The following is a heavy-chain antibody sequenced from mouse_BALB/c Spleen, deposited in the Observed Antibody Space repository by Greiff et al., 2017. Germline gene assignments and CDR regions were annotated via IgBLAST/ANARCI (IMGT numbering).Heavy chain of an antibody. Sequence: EVKLVESGGGLVQPGGSRKLSCAASGFTFSSFGMHWVRQAPEKGLEWVAYISSGSSTIYYADTVKGRFTISRDNPKNTLFLQMTSLRSEDTAMYYCARWGVPGAMDYWGQGTSVTVSS. V-gene: IGHV5-17*02. J-gene: IGHJ4*01. CDR2: ISSGSSTI. D-gene: IGHD2-14*01. CDR1: GFTFSSFG. CDR3: ARWGVPGAMDY.